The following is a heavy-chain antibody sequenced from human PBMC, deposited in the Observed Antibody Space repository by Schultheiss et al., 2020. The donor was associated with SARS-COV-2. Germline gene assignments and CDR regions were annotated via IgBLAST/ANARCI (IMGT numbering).Heavy chain of an antibody. Sequence: GESLKISCAASGFTFSSYGMHWVRQAPGKGLEWVAVISYDGSNKYYADSVKGRFTISRDNSKNTLYLQMNSLRAEDTAVYYCARGGPTVTTYIDYWGQGALVTIS. CDR3: ARGGPTVTTYIDY. J-gene: IGHJ4*02. D-gene: IGHD4-17*01. CDR1: GFTFSSYG. CDR2: ISYDGSNK. V-gene: IGHV3-30*03.